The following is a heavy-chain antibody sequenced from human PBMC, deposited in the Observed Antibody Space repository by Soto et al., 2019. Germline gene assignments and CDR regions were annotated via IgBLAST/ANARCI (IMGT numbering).Heavy chain of an antibody. CDR1: GYSFSNYW. CDR3: ERHSWRLSLTGATYIEF. CDR2: IYPADSDT. D-gene: IGHD1-7*01. Sequence: PGESLKISCKGSGYSFSNYWIGWVRQIPGKGLEWMGMIYPADSDTKYSPSFEGQVTISADRSISTAYLQWSGLKASDTAMYYCERHSWRLSLTGATYIEFSGQGPLVTV. V-gene: IGHV5-51*01. J-gene: IGHJ4*02.